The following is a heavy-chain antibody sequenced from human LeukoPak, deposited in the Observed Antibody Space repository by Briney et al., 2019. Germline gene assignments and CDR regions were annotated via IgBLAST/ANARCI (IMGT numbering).Heavy chain of an antibody. CDR1: GYTFTSYG. Sequence: ASVKVSCKASGYTFTSYGISWVRQAPGQGLEWMGWISAYNGNTNYAQKLQGRVTTTTDTSTSTAYMELRSLRSDDTAVYYCARDLAGCSSGWYFEWGQGTLVTVSS. CDR2: ISAYNGNT. D-gene: IGHD6-19*01. J-gene: IGHJ4*02. CDR3: ARDLAGCSSGWYFE. V-gene: IGHV1-18*01.